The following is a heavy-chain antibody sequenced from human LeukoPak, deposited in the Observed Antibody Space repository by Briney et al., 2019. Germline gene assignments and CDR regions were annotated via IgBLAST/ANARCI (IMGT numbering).Heavy chain of an antibody. J-gene: IGHJ5*02. CDR2: INTNTGSP. CDR3: ARVRVAGTVLRWFDP. Sequence: GASVKVSCKASGYTFTSYAMNWVRQAPGQGLEWMGWINTNTGSPTYAQGFTGRFVFSLDTSVSTAYLQISSLKAEDTAVYYCARVRVAGTVLRWFDPWGQGTLVTVSS. CDR1: GYTFTSYA. V-gene: IGHV7-4-1*02. D-gene: IGHD6-19*01.